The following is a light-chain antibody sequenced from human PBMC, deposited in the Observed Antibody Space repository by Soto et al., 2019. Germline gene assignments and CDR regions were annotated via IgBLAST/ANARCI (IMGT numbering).Light chain of an antibody. CDR3: QSYDSSLSGQEV. V-gene: IGLV1-40*01. J-gene: IGLJ2*01. Sequence: QSVLTQPTSVSGAPGQRVTISCTGSSSNIGAGYDVHWYQQLPGTAPKLLIYGNSNRPSGVPDRFSGSKSGTSASLAITGLQAEDEADYYCQSYDSSLSGQEVFGGGTQLTVL. CDR1: SSNIGAGYD. CDR2: GNS.